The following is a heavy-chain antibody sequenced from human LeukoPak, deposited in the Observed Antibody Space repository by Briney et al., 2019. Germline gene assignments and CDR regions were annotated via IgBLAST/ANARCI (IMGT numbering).Heavy chain of an antibody. J-gene: IGHJ4*02. D-gene: IGHD6-19*01. CDR1: GFIFSSYT. V-gene: IGHV3-23*01. Sequence: GGSLRLSCAASGFIFSSYTMGWVRQVPGEGLEWVSSIGGGRTYYADSVKGRFTISRDDSKNTLSLQMNSLRGEDTALYYCAKAYTTGWSEGYLDYWGQGTLVTVSS. CDR3: AKAYTTGWSEGYLDY. CDR2: IGGGRT.